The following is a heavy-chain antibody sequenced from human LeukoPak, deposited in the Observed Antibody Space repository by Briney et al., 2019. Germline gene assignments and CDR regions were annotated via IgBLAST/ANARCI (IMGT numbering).Heavy chain of an antibody. Sequence: AGGSLRLSCAASGFTFSSYAMSWVRQAPGKGLEWVSAITGTGSSTYYADSVKGRFTISRDNAKNSLYLQMNSLRAEDTAVYYCARTGRAAGPNRQDFDYWGQGTLVTVSS. CDR1: GFTFSSYA. D-gene: IGHD6-13*01. J-gene: IGHJ4*02. CDR2: ITGTGSST. CDR3: ARTGRAAGPNRQDFDY. V-gene: IGHV3-23*01.